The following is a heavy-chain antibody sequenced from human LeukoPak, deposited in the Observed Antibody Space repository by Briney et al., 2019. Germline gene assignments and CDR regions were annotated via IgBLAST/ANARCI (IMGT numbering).Heavy chain of an antibody. CDR1: GFTFSTYW. V-gene: IGHV3-74*01. D-gene: IGHD7-27*01. J-gene: IGHJ4*02. CDR3: ARDLSGRDDY. CDR2: INEDGTTI. Sequence: TGGSLRLSCAASGFTFSTYWFHWVRHAPGQGLIWVSRINEDGTTINYADSVRGRFAISRDNAKNTLYLEMNSLRAEDTAVYYCARDLSGRDDYWGQGTLVTVSS.